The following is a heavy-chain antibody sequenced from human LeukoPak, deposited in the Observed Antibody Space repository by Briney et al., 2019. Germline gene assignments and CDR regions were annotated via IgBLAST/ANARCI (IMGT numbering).Heavy chain of an antibody. Sequence: GGSLRLPCEASGFTFSDAWMSWVRQAPGKGLEWVSAISGSGGSTYYADSVKGRFTISRDNSKNTLYLQMNSLRAEDTAVYYCAKALYRSSFPDAFDIWGQGTMVTVSS. V-gene: IGHV3-23*01. CDR2: ISGSGGST. D-gene: IGHD6-13*01. CDR1: GFTFSDAW. CDR3: AKALYRSSFPDAFDI. J-gene: IGHJ3*02.